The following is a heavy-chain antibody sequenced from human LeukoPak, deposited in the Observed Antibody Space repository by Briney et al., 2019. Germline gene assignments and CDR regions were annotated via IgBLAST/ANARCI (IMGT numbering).Heavy chain of an antibody. J-gene: IGHJ1*01. D-gene: IGHD1-26*01. CDR1: GFTFDDYG. CDR2: INWNGGST. V-gene: IGHV3-20*04. CDR3: ARGVGATTPQYFQH. Sequence: GGSLRLSCAASGFTFDDYGMSWVRQAPGKGLEWVSGINWNGGSTGYADSVKGRFTISRDNAKNSLYLQMNSLRAEDTALYYCARGVGATTPQYFQHWGQGTLVTVSS.